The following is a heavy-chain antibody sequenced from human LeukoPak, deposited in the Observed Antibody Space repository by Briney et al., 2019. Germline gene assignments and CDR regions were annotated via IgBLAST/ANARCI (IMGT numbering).Heavy chain of an antibody. D-gene: IGHD2-15*01. V-gene: IGHV3-30*01. CDR3: AREDSPYFDL. CDR2: ISSDGTNK. CDR1: GFDFFSLA. Sequence: GRSLRLSCTASGFDFFSLAMHWVRQAPGKGLEWVAFISSDGTNKYYADSVKGRFTISRDNSKNTLYLQTNSLRAEDTAVYYCAREDSPYFDLWGRGTLVTFSS. J-gene: IGHJ2*01.